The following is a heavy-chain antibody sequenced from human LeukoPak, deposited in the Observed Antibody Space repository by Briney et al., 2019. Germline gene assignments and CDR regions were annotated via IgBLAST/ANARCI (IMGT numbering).Heavy chain of an antibody. Sequence: GGSLRLSCAASGFTFSDYYMSWIRQAPGKGLGWASFISGGGSNTKYADSVKGRFTISRDNARNSLYLQMNSLRAEDTAIYYCARDSAHVVVVPVAVPPGLDNWFDPWGQGTLVTVSS. D-gene: IGHD2-2*01. CDR3: ARDSAHVVVVPVAVPPGLDNWFDP. CDR1: GFTFSDYY. J-gene: IGHJ5*02. CDR2: ISGGGSNT. V-gene: IGHV3-11*05.